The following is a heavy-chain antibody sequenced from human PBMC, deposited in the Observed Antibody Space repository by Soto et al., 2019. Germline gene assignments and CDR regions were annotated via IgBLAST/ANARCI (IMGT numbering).Heavy chain of an antibody. V-gene: IGHV1-69*02. CDR3: ARGSRGVENAFDI. Sequence: QVQLVQSGAEVKKPGSSVKVSCKASGGTFSSYTISWVRQAPGQGLEWMGRIIPILGIVNYAQKFQGRVTITADKSTSTAYMELSSLRSEDTAVYYCARGSRGVENAFDIWGQGTMVTVSS. D-gene: IGHD2-15*01. CDR2: IIPILGIV. J-gene: IGHJ3*02. CDR1: GGTFSSYT.